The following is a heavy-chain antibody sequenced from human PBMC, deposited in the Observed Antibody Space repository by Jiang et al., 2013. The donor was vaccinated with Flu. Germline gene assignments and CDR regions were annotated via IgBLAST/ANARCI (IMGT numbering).Heavy chain of an antibody. CDR2: IYYSGST. J-gene: IGHJ4*02. CDR1: GGSISSYY. D-gene: IGHD6-19*01. CDR3: ARDRGSGWRTDFDY. V-gene: IGHV4-59*01. Sequence: GPGLVKPSETLSLTCTVSGGSISSYYWSWIRQPPGKGLEWIGYIYYSGSTNYNPSLKSRVTISVDTSKNQFSLKLSSVTAADTAVYYCARDRGSGWRTDFDYWGQGTLVTVSS.